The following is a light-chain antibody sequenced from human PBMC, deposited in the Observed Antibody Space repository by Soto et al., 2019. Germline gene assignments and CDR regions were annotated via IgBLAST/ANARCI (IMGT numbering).Light chain of an antibody. Sequence: DIQMTQSPSTLSASVGDTVTITCRASESIDNWLAWYQQKPGKAPKLLIFAASTLIRGVPSRFSGRGSGTEFTLTISSLQVDDYATFCCQQYHTDWTFGQGTKVEIK. CDR1: ESIDNW. CDR2: AAS. J-gene: IGKJ1*01. V-gene: IGKV1-5*01. CDR3: QQYHTDWT.